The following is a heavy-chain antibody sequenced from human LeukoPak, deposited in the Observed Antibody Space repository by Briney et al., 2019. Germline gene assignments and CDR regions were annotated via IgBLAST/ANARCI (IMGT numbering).Heavy chain of an antibody. V-gene: IGHV1-2*02. CDR3: ARDREGYDFWSGRPNGFDP. D-gene: IGHD3-3*01. CDR1: GYTFTGYY. CDR2: INPNSGGT. J-gene: IGHJ5*02. Sequence: GASVKVSCKASGYTFTGYYMHWVRQAPGQGLEWMGWINPNSGGTNYAQKFQGRVTMTRDTSISTAYMELSRLRSDDTAVYYCARDREGYDFWSGRPNGFDPWGQGTLVTVSS.